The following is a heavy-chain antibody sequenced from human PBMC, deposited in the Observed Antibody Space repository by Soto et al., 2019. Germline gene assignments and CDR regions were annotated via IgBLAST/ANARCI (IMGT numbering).Heavy chain of an antibody. CDR1: AFTFSSYA. J-gene: IGHJ6*02. Sequence: DGSLRLSCGPSAFTFSSYAMSWVRQAPGKGLEWVSAISGSGGSTYYADSVKGRFTISRDNSKNTLYLQMNSLRAEDTAVYYCAKDTSTVSFEYYYYDMHVLGQGTTVTDCS. CDR2: ISGSGGST. V-gene: IGHV3-23*01. D-gene: IGHD4-17*01. CDR3: AKDTSTVSFEYYYYDMHV.